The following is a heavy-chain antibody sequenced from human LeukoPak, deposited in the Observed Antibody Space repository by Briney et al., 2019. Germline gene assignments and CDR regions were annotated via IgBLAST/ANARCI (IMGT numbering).Heavy chain of an antibody. J-gene: IGHJ4*02. D-gene: IGHD6-19*01. CDR3: ATRGSGSSGWSFDY. CDR2: INADNGDT. CDR1: GYIFTSYA. V-gene: IGHV1-3*01. Sequence: ASVKVSCKASGYIFTSYAMHWVRQAPGQRLEWMGWINADNGDTKYSEKFQGRVTITRDTSATTAYMELSSLTSDDTVAYYCATRGSGSSGWSFDYWGQGTLVTVSA.